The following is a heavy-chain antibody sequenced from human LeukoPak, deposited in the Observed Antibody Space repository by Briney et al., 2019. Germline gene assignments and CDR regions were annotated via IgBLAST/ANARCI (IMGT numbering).Heavy chain of an antibody. CDR2: IYYSGST. Sequence: SETLSLTCTVSGGSISSSSYYWGWIRQPPGKGLEWIGSIYYSGSTYYNPSLKSRVTISVDTSKNQFSLKLSSVTAADTAVYYCARGTMGTSYYDSSGYSYWGQGTLVTVSS. CDR3: ARGTMGTSYYDSSGYSY. J-gene: IGHJ4*02. D-gene: IGHD3-22*01. V-gene: IGHV4-39*07. CDR1: GGSISSSSYY.